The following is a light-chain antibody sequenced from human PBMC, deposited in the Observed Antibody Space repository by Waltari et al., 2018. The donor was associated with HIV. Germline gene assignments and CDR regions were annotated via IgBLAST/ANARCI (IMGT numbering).Light chain of an antibody. CDR2: EVT. CDR3: SSYTATTAIL. Sequence: QSVLTQPASVSGSPGQSITISCTGTNSDVGGYGYVSWYQQHPGKAPKLRIYEVTHRPPGISSRFCGSKSGNTASMTISGLQAEDEADYYCSSYTATTAILFGGGTKVTVL. V-gene: IGLV2-14*01. CDR1: NSDVGGYGY. J-gene: IGLJ3*02.